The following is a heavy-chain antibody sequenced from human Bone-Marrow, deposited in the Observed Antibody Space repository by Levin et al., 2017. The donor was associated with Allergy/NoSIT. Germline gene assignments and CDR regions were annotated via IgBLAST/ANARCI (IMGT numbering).Heavy chain of an antibody. V-gene: IGHV7-4-1*02. CDR3: ARVGETSIINEFEY. CDR2: INANTGNP. CDR1: GYTFSSYT. J-gene: IGHJ4*02. Sequence: PVASVKVSCKASGYTFSSYTMDWVRQAPGQGLEWMGWINANTGNPVYAPGFRGRFVFSLDTSVSTAFLQISSLKAEDTAVYFCARVGETSIINEFEYWGQGTLVTVSS. D-gene: IGHD5-24*01.